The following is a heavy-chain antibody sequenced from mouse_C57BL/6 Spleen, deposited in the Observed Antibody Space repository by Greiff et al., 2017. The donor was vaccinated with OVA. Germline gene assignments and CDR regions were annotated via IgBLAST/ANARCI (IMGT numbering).Heavy chain of an antibody. V-gene: IGHV1-62-2*01. J-gene: IGHJ4*01. D-gene: IGHD2-5*01. CDR3: ARHEGEVYSNYGEYAMGY. CDR1: GYTFTEYT. CDR2: FYPGSGSI. Sequence: VKLMESGAELVKPGASVKLSCKASGYTFTEYTIHWVKQRSGQGLEWIGWFYPGSGSIKYNEKFKDKATLTADKSSSTVYMELSRLTSEDSAVYFCARHEGEVYSNYGEYAMGYWGQGTSVTVSS.